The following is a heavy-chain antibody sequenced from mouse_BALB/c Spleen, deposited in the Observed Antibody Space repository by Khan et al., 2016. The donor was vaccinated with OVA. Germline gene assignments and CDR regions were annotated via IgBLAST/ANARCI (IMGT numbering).Heavy chain of an antibody. J-gene: IGHJ2*01. D-gene: IGHD1-1*01. CDR3: ARKNGSDFDY. CDR1: GYSFTGYF. CDR2: INPHIGET. V-gene: IGHV1-20*02. Sequence: VRLQQSGPELVKPGASVKISCKASGYSFTGYFMNWVMQSHGKSLEWIGRINPHIGETFYNQKFKDKATLTVGESSRTAHMELRSLASEDSAVYYCARKNGSDFDYWGQGTTLTVSS.